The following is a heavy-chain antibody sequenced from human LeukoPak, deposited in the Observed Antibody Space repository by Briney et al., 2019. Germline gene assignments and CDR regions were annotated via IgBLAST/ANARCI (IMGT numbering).Heavy chain of an antibody. J-gene: IGHJ6*03. CDR2: ISGSGRTI. CDR1: GFTFSDYY. Sequence: GGSLRLSCAASGFTFSDYYMSWIRQAPGKGLEWVSYISGSGRTIYYADSVKGRFTISRDNAKNSLYLQMNSLRAEDTAVYYCARVLRYCSGGNCYSGGLEYMDVWGKGTTVTISS. D-gene: IGHD2-15*01. V-gene: IGHV3-11*04. CDR3: ARVLRYCSGGNCYSGGLEYMDV.